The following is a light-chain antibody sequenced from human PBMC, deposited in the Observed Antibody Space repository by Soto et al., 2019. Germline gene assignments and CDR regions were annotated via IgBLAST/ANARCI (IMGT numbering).Light chain of an antibody. Sequence: EIVLTQSPGTLSVSPGERATLSCRASQSVRSIYLAWYQQKPGQAPRLLVYGASTRASGIPDRFSGSGSGTEFTLTISSLQSEDFALYYCQQYSEWPWTFGQGTKVDNK. CDR3: QQYSEWPWT. J-gene: IGKJ1*01. CDR1: QSVRSIY. CDR2: GAS. V-gene: IGKV3-15*01.